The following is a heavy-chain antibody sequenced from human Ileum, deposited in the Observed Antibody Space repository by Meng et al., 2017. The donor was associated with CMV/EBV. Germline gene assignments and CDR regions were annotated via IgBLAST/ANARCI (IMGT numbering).Heavy chain of an antibody. CDR1: GYTFTSYG. CDR3: ARARPSNWGFVGSDY. CDR2: ISAYNGNT. Sequence: ASVKVSCKASGYTFTSYGISWVRQAPGQGLEWMGWISAYNGNTNYAQKLQGRVTMTTDTSTSTAYMELRSLGSDDTAVYYCARARPSNWGFVGSDYWGQGTLVTVSS. J-gene: IGHJ4*02. D-gene: IGHD7-27*01. V-gene: IGHV1-18*01.